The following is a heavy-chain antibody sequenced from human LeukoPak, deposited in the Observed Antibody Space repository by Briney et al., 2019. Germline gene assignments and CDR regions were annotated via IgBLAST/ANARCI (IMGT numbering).Heavy chain of an antibody. J-gene: IGHJ3*02. CDR3: ARLSWAPTYAFDI. CDR1: GFTFSSYW. Sequence: GRSLRLSCAASGFTFSSYWMSWVRQAPGKGLEWVANIKQDGSEKYYVDSVKGRFTISRDNAKNSLYLQMNSLRAEDTAVYFCARLSWAPTYAFDIWGQGTMVTVSS. CDR2: IKQDGSEK. D-gene: IGHD3-16*01. V-gene: IGHV3-7*01.